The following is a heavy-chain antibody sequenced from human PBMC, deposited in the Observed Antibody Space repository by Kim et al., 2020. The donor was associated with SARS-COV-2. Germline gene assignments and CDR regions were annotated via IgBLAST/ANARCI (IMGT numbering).Heavy chain of an antibody. Sequence: GRFTISRDNSKSTRYLQMNSLRAEDTAVYYCAREGQIAAAGSMDYYYGMDVWGQGTTVTVSS. J-gene: IGHJ6*02. V-gene: IGHV3-30*07. D-gene: IGHD6-13*01. CDR3: AREGQIAAAGSMDYYYGMDV.